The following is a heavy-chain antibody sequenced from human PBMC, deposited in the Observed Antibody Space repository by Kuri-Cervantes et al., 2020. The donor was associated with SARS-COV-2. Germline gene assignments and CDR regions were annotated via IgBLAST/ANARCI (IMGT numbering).Heavy chain of an antibody. V-gene: IGHV3-7*01. D-gene: IGHD2-2*02. CDR3: ARDAGSNLPAAIVLLPAFDI. CDR2: IKQDGSEK. Sequence: GGSLRLSCAASGFTYSTFSNYAMHWVRQAPGKGLEWVANIKQDGSEKYYVDSVKGRFTISRDNAKNSLYLQMNSLRAEDTAVYYCARDAGSNLPAAIVLLPAFDIWGQGTMVTVSS. J-gene: IGHJ3*02. CDR1: GFTYSTFSNYA.